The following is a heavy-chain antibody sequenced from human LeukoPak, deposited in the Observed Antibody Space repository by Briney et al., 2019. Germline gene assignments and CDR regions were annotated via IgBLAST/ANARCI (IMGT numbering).Heavy chain of an antibody. V-gene: IGHV1-46*01. CDR3: ARAQHVLRYFDWLLPGDY. CDR1: GYTFTSYY. D-gene: IGHD3-9*01. CDR2: INPSGGST. J-gene: IGHJ4*02. Sequence: ASVKVSCKASGYTFTSYYMHWVRQAPGQGLEWMGIINPSGGSTSYAQKLQGRVTMTTDTSTSTAYMELRSLRSDDTAVYYCARAQHVLRYFDWLLPGDYWGQGTLVTVSS.